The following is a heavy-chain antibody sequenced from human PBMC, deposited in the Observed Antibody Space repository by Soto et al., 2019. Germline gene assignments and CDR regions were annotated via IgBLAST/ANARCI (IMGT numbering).Heavy chain of an antibody. CDR1: GGSISSYY. CDR3: ARIDDSSSWYGFPDY. V-gene: IGHV4-59*01. Sequence: SETLSLTCTVSGGSISSYYWSWIRQPPGKGLEWIGYIYYSGSTNYNPSLKSRVTISVDTSKNQFSLKLSSVTAADTAVYYCARIDDSSSWYGFPDYWGQGTLVTVSS. CDR2: IYYSGST. J-gene: IGHJ4*02. D-gene: IGHD6-13*01.